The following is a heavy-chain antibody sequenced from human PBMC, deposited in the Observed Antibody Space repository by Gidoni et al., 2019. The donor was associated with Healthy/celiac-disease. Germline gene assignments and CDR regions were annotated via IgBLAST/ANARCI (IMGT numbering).Heavy chain of an antibody. CDR1: GYPFTGYY. V-gene: IGHV1-2*06. Sequence: QVQLVQSGAEVKKPGASVKVSFKASGYPFTGYYMHWVRQAPGQGLEWMGRINPKSGGTKYAQKCQGRVTMTRETSISTAYMGLSRLRSDDTAVYYCATRNDTELNAFDYWGQGTLVTVSS. J-gene: IGHJ4*02. D-gene: IGHD5-18*01. CDR3: ATRNDTELNAFDY. CDR2: INPKSGGT.